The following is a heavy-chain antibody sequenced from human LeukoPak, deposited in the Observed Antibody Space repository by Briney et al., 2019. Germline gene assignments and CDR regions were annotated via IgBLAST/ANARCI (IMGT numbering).Heavy chain of an antibody. CDR2: ISNDGGGT. CDR3: AKGSSGYFADL. V-gene: IGHV3-23*01. Sequence: PGGSLRLSCTASGFIFNNFGLMWVRQAPGKGLEWVSAISNDGGGTTYADFVKGRFTISRDNSKNTLFLQMNSLRAEDTALYYCAKGSSGYFADLWGQGTLVTVSP. CDR1: GFIFNNFG. J-gene: IGHJ5*02. D-gene: IGHD3-22*01.